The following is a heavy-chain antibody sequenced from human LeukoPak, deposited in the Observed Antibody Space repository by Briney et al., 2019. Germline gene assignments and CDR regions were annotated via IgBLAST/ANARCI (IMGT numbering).Heavy chain of an antibody. D-gene: IGHD6-13*01. CDR3: AKGSSWYGELDY. CDR2: ISGDGGST. V-gene: IGHV3-43*02. J-gene: IGHJ4*02. CDR1: GFTFDDYA. Sequence: GGSLRLSCAASGFTFDDYAMHWVRQAPGKGLEWVSLISGDGGSTYYADSVKGRFTISRGNSKNSLYLQMNSLRTEDTALYYCAKGSSWYGELDYWGQGTLVTVSS.